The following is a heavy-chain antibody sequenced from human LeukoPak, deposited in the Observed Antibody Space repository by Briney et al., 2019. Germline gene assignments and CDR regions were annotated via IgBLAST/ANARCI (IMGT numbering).Heavy chain of an antibody. J-gene: IGHJ4*02. CDR3: AQDTKQWGSYGY. V-gene: IGHV3-23*01. D-gene: IGHD3-16*01. CDR1: GCTFSTYA. Sequence: GGSLRLSFAASGCTFSTYAMGWVRQAPGKGLEWVSSIFGSGASTYYADSVKGRFTISIDNSKNTLYLQMNSLRAEDTAVYYCAQDTKQWGSYGYWGQGTLVTVSS. CDR2: IFGSGAST.